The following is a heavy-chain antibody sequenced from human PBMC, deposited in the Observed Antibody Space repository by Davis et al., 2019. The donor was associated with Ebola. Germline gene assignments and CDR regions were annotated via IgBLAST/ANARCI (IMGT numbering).Heavy chain of an antibody. CDR1: GFSFSTYA. CDR2: ISSSTSGTTTV. J-gene: IGHJ6*02. D-gene: IGHD3-10*01. CDR3: AREGIIKSGLDV. Sequence: PGGSLRLSCVGSGFSFSTYAMHWVRQAPGKGLEWVSYISSSTSGTTTVYYADSVKGRFTVSRDDARNSLSLQMNSLRDDDTAIYYCAREGIIKSGLDVWGQGTTVTVSS. V-gene: IGHV3-48*02.